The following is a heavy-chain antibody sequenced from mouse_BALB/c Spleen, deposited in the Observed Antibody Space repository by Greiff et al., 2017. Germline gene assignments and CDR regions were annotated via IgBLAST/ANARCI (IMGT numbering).Heavy chain of an antibody. Sequence: QVQLQQSGPELVKPGASVRISCKASGYTFTSYYIHWVKQRPGQGLEWIGWIYPGNVNTKYNEKFKGKATLTADKSSSTAYMQLSSLTSEDSAVYFCARGYGSSFAYWGQGTLVTVSA. CDR3: ARGYGSSFAY. D-gene: IGHD1-1*01. J-gene: IGHJ3*01. V-gene: IGHV1S56*01. CDR2: IYPGNVNT. CDR1: GYTFTSYY.